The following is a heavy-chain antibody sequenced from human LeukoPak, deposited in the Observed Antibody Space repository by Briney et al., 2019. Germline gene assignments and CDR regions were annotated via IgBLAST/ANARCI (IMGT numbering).Heavy chain of an antibody. CDR3: ARDQEAFDY. CDR2: IYPRDGST. J-gene: IGHJ4*02. V-gene: IGHV1-46*01. Sequence: GASATVSCTASGYSFTSNYIHWVRQAPGQGLEWMGMIYPRDGSTSYAQKFQGRVTVTRDTSTSTVHMELSGLRSEDTAVYYCARDQEAFDYWGQGTLVTVSS. CDR1: GYSFTSNY.